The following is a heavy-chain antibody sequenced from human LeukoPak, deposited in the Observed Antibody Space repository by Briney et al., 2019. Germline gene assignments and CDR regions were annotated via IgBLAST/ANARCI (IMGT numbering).Heavy chain of an antibody. Sequence: GGSLRLSRVASGFTFSNYAMSWVRQAPGKGLEWVSAISNTGGSTYYADSVKGRFTISRDNSKNTVYLQMNSLRAEDTALYYCARDYESGTYFDYWGQGTPVTVSS. CDR2: ISNTGGST. D-gene: IGHD1-26*01. CDR1: GFTFSNYA. V-gene: IGHV3-23*01. CDR3: ARDYESGTYFDY. J-gene: IGHJ4*02.